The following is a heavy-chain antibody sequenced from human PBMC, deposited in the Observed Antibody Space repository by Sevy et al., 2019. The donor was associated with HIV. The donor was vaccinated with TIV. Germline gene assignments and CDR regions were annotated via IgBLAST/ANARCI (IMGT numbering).Heavy chain of an antibody. CDR3: ATKGDFWSGYQYFQF. CDR2: IKSYGDGGTT. Sequence: GGSLRLSCVVSGINFRNAWMTWVRQAPGKGLEWVGRIKSYGDGGTTDNAAPVKARFTISRDDSRHMLSLQMNSLKTDDTAVYYCATKGDFWSGYQYFQFWGKGTLVTVSS. J-gene: IGHJ4*02. D-gene: IGHD3-3*01. CDR1: GINFRNAW. V-gene: IGHV3-15*01.